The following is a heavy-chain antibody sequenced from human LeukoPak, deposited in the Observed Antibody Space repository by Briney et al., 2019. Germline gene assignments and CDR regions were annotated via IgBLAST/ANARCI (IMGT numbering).Heavy chain of an antibody. Sequence: SVKVSCKASGGTFSSYAISWVRQAPGQGLEWMGGIIPIFGTANYAQKFQGRVTITADESTSTAYMELSSLRSEDTAVYYCARALVVVVAAPRNAFDIWGQGTMVTVSS. D-gene: IGHD2-15*01. J-gene: IGHJ3*02. CDR3: ARALVVVVAAPRNAFDI. CDR1: GGTFSSYA. CDR2: IIPIFGTA. V-gene: IGHV1-69*01.